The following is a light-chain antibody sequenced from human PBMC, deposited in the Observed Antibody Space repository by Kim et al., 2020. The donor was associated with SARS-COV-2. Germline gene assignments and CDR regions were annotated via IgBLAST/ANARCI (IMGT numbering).Light chain of an antibody. CDR3: QQYITWPLT. Sequence: EIVMTQSPATLSVSPGERATLSCRASQSVSSNLAWYQQKPAQAPRLLIYGASTRATGIPARFSGSGSGTEFTLTISSLQSEDFAVYYCQQYITWPLTFGGGTKVDIK. V-gene: IGKV3-15*01. CDR1: QSVSSN. CDR2: GAS. J-gene: IGKJ4*01.